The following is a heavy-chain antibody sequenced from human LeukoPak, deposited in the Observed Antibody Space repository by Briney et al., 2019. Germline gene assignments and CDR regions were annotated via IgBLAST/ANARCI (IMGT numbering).Heavy chain of an antibody. CDR3: ARDRSGVYDILTGHVFDY. CDR2: ISYDGSNK. V-gene: IGHV3-30*04. Sequence: PGGSLRLSCAASGFTFSSYAMHWVRQAPGKGLEWVAVISYDGSNKYYADSVKGRFTISRDNSKNTLYLQMNSLRAEDTAVYYCARDRSGVYDILTGHVFDYWGQGTLVTVSS. J-gene: IGHJ4*02. CDR1: GFTFSSYA. D-gene: IGHD3-9*01.